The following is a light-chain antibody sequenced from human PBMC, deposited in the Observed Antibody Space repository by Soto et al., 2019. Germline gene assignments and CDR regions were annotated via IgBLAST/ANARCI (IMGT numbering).Light chain of an antibody. CDR3: SSYTSTRTYV. V-gene: IGLV2-14*01. CDR1: SSDVGGYNY. J-gene: IGLJ1*01. CDR2: DVS. Sequence: QSALTQPASVSGSPGQSIAISCTGTSSDVGGYNYVSWYQQHPGKAPVLMIYDVSIRPSGVTNRFSGSKSGNTASLTISGLQAEDEADYYCSSYTSTRTYVFGNGTKVTVL.